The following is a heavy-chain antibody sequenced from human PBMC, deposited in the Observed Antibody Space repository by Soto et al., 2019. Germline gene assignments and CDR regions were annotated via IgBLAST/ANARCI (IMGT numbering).Heavy chain of an antibody. Sequence: GGSLRLSCAASGFTFSSYGMHWVRQAPCKGLEWVAVIWYDGRKKYYADSVKGRFTISRDNSKNTLYLQMNSLRAEDTAVYYCARGYPVHKPDILTGVGWTPDYWGQGTLVPVSS. CDR1: GFTFSSYG. CDR2: IWYDGRKK. V-gene: IGHV3-33*01. D-gene: IGHD3-9*01. CDR3: ARGYPVHKPDILTGVGWTPDY. J-gene: IGHJ4*02.